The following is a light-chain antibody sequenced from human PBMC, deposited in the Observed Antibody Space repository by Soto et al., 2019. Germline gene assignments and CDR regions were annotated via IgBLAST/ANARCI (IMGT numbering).Light chain of an antibody. CDR1: SSDVGGYNY. V-gene: IGLV2-14*01. CDR3: SSYTSTSIDVV. Sequence: QSALTQPASVSGSPGQSITISCTGTSSDVGGYNYVSWYQQHPGKAPKLMIYEVSNRPSGVSNRFSGSKSGNTASLTISGLQAEDEADYYCSSYTSTSIDVVLGGGTKLTVL. J-gene: IGLJ2*01. CDR2: EVS.